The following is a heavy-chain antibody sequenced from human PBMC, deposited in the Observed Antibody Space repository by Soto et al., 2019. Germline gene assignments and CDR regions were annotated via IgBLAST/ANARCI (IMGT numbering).Heavy chain of an antibody. V-gene: IGHV2-5*01. CDR2: IYWNDDK. CDR1: GFSLSTSGVG. CDR3: AHRVIWSPFDWSPGWFDP. J-gene: IGHJ5*02. Sequence: QITLKESGPTLVKPTQTLTLTCTFSGFSLSTSGVGVGWIRQPPGRALEWLALIYWNDDKRYSPSLRSRLSITKDTSNSQVVLTMTTMDPVDTATYYCAHRVIWSPFDWSPGWFDPWGQGTLVPVSS. D-gene: IGHD3-9*01.